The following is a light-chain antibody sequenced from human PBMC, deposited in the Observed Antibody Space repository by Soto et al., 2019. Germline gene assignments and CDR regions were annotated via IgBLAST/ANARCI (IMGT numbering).Light chain of an antibody. J-gene: IGKJ1*01. V-gene: IGKV3D-15*01. Sequence: EIVLTQSPATLSLSPGERATLSCRASQSVTKNNLNWYQQKPGQAPRLLIYGASIRATGIPDRFSGSGSGTEFTLTISSLQSEDFAVYYCQQYNNWPRTFGQGTKVDIK. CDR3: QQYNNWPRT. CDR1: QSVTKNN. CDR2: GAS.